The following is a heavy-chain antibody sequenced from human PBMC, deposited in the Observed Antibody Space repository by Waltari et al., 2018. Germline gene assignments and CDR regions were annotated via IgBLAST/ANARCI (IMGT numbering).Heavy chain of an antibody. CDR1: GGSFSGYY. V-gene: IGHV4-34*01. J-gene: IGHJ6*02. CDR2: INHSGST. D-gene: IGHD3-9*01. CDR3: ARGPPLLRYFDWLPDYYYYGMDV. Sequence: QVQLQQWGAGLLKPSETLSLTCAVYGGSFSGYYWSWIRQPPGKGLEWIGEINHSGSTNHHPSHNSRVTISVDTAKNHFSLMRSSVPAADTAVYYCARGPPLLRYFDWLPDYYYYGMDVWGQGTTVTVSS.